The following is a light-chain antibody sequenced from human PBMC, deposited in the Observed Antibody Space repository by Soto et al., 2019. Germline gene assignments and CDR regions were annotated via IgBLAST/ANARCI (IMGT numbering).Light chain of an antibody. CDR1: QSVSSSY. Sequence: ELVLTQSPATLSLSPGEGASLSCWASQSVSSSYLAWYQQKPGQAPRLLIYGASSRATGIPDRFSGSGSGTDFTLTISRLEPEDFAVYYCQQYGSTPYTFGQGTKVDNK. CDR2: GAS. J-gene: IGKJ2*01. CDR3: QQYGSTPYT. V-gene: IGKV3-20*01.